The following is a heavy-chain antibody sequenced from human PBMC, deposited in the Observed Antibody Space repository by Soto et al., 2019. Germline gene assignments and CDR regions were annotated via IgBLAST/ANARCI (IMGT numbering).Heavy chain of an antibody. V-gene: IGHV4-34*01. CDR3: ARAASYYDILTGYRYYFDY. Sequence: SETLSLTCAVYGVSFSGYYWSWIRQPPGKGLEWIGEINHSGSTNYNPSLKSRVTISVDTSKNQFSLKLSSVTAADTAVYYCARAASYYDILTGYRYYFDYWGQGTLVTVSS. CDR2: INHSGST. CDR1: GVSFSGYY. J-gene: IGHJ4*02. D-gene: IGHD3-9*01.